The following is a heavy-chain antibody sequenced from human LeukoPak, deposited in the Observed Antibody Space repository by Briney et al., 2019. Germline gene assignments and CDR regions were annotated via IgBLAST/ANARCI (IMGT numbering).Heavy chain of an antibody. CDR1: GFTFSSYA. CDR3: ARVTYCGGDSVGACGAFDI. D-gene: IGHD2-21*02. CDR2: ISYDGSNK. Sequence: PGGSLRLSCAASGFTFSSYAMHWVRQAPGKGLEWVAVISYDGSNKYYADSVKGRFTISRDNSKNTLYLQMNSLRAEDTAVYYCARVTYCGGDSVGACGAFDIWGQGTMVTVSS. J-gene: IGHJ3*02. V-gene: IGHV3-30-3*01.